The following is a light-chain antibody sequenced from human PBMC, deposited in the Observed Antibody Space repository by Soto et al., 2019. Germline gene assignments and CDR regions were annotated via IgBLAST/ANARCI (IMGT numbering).Light chain of an antibody. CDR2: GSS. J-gene: IGKJ1*01. CDR3: QQHNDWPRT. Sequence: EIVMTQSPVTLSLSPGDRATLSCRASQSVANNLAWFQQRPGQAPRLLVYGSSATATGIPARFSGSGSGTEFTLTISSLQSEDCAVSYCQQHNDWPRTFGQGTKVEIK. CDR1: QSVANN. V-gene: IGKV3-15*01.